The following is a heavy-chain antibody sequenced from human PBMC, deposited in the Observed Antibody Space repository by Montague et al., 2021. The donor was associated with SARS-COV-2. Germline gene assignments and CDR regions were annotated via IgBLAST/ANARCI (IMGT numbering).Heavy chain of an antibody. CDR1: GYTYTGYY. D-gene: IGHD6-13*01. Sequence: QSGAEVKKPGESLKISCKASGYTYTGYYMHWVRQAPGQGLEWMGXINPNSGGTNYAQKFQGWVTMTRDTSISTAYMELSRLRSDDTAVYYCARRGRLGYRTIAAAGTYWYFDLWGRGALVTVSS. CDR2: INPNSGGT. J-gene: IGHJ2*01. V-gene: IGHV1-2*04. CDR3: ARRGRLGYRTIAAAGTYWYFDL.